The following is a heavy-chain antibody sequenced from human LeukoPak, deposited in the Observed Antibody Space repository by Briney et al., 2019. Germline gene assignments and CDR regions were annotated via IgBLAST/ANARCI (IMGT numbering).Heavy chain of an antibody. CDR3: ARDRDILTGDDAFDI. V-gene: IGHV4-39*07. CDR1: GGSISSSSYY. CDR2: IYYSGST. Sequence: PSETLSLTCTVSGGSISSSSYYWGWIRQPPGKGLEWIGSIYYSGSTYYNPSLKSRVTISVDTSKNQFSLKLSSVTAADTAVYYCARDRDILTGDDAFDIWGQGTMVTVSS. J-gene: IGHJ3*02. D-gene: IGHD3-9*01.